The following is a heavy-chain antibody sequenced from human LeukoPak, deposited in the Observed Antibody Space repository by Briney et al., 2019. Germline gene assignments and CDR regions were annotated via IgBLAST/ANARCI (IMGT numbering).Heavy chain of an antibody. CDR1: GFAFNSYT. Sequence: GGSLRLSCAASGFAFNSYTMGWVRQAPGKGLEWVSSISGSGGSTYYADSVKGRFTISRDNSKSTLYLQMNSLRAEDTAVYYCAKKTSYCDSDCYPYYFDHWGQGTLVTVSS. CDR2: ISGSGGST. D-gene: IGHD2-21*02. CDR3: AKKTSYCDSDCYPYYFDH. J-gene: IGHJ4*02. V-gene: IGHV3-23*01.